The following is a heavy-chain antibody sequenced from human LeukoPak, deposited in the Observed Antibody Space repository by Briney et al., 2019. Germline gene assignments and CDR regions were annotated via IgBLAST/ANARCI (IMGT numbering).Heavy chain of an antibody. Sequence: KPSETLSLTCTVSGTSISSYYWSWIRQPPGKGLEWIGYIYYSENTNYNPSLKSRVTISLDTSKNQFSLKMSSVTAADTAVYYCARDWAAETLRYFDLWGRGTLVTVSS. CDR1: GTSISSYY. D-gene: IGHD6-13*01. V-gene: IGHV4-59*12. CDR3: ARDWAAETLRYFDL. CDR2: IYYSENT. J-gene: IGHJ2*01.